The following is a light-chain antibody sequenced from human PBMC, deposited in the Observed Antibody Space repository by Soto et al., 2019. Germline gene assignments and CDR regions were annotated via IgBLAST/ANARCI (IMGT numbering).Light chain of an antibody. CDR1: QSISKY. V-gene: IGKV1-39*01. J-gene: IGKJ1*01. Sequence: DIQMTQSPSSLSASIGDRVTITCRASQSISKYLAWYQQKPGKAPDLLIYDVSTLQSGVPSRFSGSGSGTDFSLTISSLQPEDFATYYCQQSYGPPHTFRQGPKVHIK. CDR3: QQSYGPPHT. CDR2: DVS.